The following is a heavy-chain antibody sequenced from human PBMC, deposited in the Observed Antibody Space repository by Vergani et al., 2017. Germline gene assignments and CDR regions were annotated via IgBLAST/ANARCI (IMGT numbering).Heavy chain of an antibody. CDR1: GFTFCDYA. J-gene: IGHJ4*02. D-gene: IGHD1-26*01. Sequence: EVQLVESGGGLVQPGRSLRLSCTASGFTFCDYAMSWFRQAPGKGLEWVGFIRSKAYGGTTEYAASVKGRFTISRDDSKSIAYLQMNSLKTEDTAVYYCTRVGEGARVFDYWGQGTLVTVSS. V-gene: IGHV3-49*03. CDR2: IRSKAYGGTT. CDR3: TRVGEGARVFDY.